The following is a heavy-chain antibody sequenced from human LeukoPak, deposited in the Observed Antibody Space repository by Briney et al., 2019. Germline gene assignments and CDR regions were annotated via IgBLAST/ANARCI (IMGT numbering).Heavy chain of an antibody. D-gene: IGHD5-18*01. CDR3: ARDLSVGYSFTFDY. J-gene: IGHJ4*02. CDR2: ISYDGSNK. CDR1: GFTFSSYA. Sequence: GGSLRLSCAASGFTFSSYAMHWVRQAPGKGLEWVAVISYDGSNKYYADSVKGRFAISRDNSKNTLYLQMNSLRAEDTTVYYCARDLSVGYSFTFDYWGQGNLVTVSS. V-gene: IGHV3-30*09.